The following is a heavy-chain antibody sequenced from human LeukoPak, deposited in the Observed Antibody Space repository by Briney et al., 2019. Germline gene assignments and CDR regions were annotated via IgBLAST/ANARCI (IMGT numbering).Heavy chain of an antibody. CDR2: IYYSGNT. Sequence: SETLSLTCTVSGGSISSYYWSWIRQPPGKGLEWIGYIYYSGNTNYNPSLKSRVTISVDTSKNLFSLKLNSVTTADTAVYYCARSPQGGFNYFDYWGQGALVTVSS. CDR1: GGSISSYY. CDR3: ARSPQGGFNYFDY. D-gene: IGHD5-24*01. J-gene: IGHJ4*02. V-gene: IGHV4-59*01.